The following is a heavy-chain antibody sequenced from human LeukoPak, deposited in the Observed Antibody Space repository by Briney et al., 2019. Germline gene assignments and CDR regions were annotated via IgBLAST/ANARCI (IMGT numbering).Heavy chain of an antibody. CDR3: ARAVRDYSLFDY. CDR2: INWNGGST. D-gene: IGHD2/OR15-2a*01. V-gene: IGHV3-20*04. J-gene: IGHJ4*02. CDR1: GFTFDDYG. Sequence: GGSLRLSCAASGFTFDDYGMSWVRQAPGKGLEWVSGINWNGGSTGYADSVKGRFTISRDNAKNSLYLQMNTLRAEDTAVYYCARAVRDYSLFDYWGQGTLVTVSS.